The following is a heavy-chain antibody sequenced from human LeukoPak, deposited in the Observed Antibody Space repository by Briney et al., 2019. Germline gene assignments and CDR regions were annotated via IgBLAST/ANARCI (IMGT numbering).Heavy chain of an antibody. CDR1: GYTLTELS. J-gene: IGHJ3*02. V-gene: IGHV1-24*01. CDR3: ATSRGAPDAFDI. CDR2: FDPEDGET. D-gene: IGHD3-10*01. Sequence: ASVKVSCKVSGYTLTELSMHWVRQAPGKGLEWMGGFDPEDGETIYAQKFQGRVTTTEDTSTDTAYMELSSLRSEDTAVYYCATSRGAPDAFDIWGQETMVTVSS.